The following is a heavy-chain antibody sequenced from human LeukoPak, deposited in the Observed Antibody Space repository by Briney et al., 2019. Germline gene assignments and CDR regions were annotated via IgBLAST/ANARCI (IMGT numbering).Heavy chain of an antibody. V-gene: IGHV1-18*01. J-gene: IGHJ6*02. CDR3: ARDGTYDSSGYYSRGVLDYYGLDV. Sequence: ASVTVSCKASGYTFTSYGISCVRQAPGQGLEWMGWISAYNGNTNYAQKFQGRLTMATDSSTSTAYMELRSLRSDDTAVYYCARDGTYDSSGYYSRGVLDYYGLDVWGQGTTVTVSS. CDR1: GYTFTSYG. CDR2: ISAYNGNT. D-gene: IGHD3-22*01.